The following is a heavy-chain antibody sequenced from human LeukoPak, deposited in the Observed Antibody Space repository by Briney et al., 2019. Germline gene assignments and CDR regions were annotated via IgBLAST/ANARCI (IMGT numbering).Heavy chain of an antibody. CDR2: VNEYGSGS. CDR1: GVSFSSHW. CDR3: VTDRDRDWRKRFDY. Sequence: GGSLRLSCAVSGVSFSSHWMNWFWMAQAQGMGLEAIVNEYGSGSNYEDSAKGRFTISRDNTTKSLYLQMSRLGAGDTAVYYCVTDRDRDWRKRFDYWGEGALVIVSS. J-gene: IGHJ4*02. D-gene: IGHD3/OR15-3a*01. V-gene: IGHV3-7*01.